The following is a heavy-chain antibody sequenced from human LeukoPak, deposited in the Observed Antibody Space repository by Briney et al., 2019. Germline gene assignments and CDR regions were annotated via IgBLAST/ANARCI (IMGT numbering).Heavy chain of an antibody. CDR3: AREAYYGSGLHGLHDAFDI. V-gene: IGHV1-8*03. D-gene: IGHD3-10*01. Sequence: ASVKVSCKASGYTFTIYDINWVRQATGQGLEWMGWMNPNSGNTGYAQKFQGRVTITRNTSISTAYMELSSLRSEDTAVYYCAREAYYGSGLHGLHDAFDIWGQGTMVTVSS. CDR2: MNPNSGNT. CDR1: GYTFTIYD. J-gene: IGHJ3*02.